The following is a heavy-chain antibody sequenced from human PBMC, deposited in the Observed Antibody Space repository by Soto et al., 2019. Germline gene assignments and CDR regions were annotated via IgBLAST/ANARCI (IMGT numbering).Heavy chain of an antibody. CDR3: ARNGIAAAGTTYYNYGMDV. J-gene: IGHJ6*02. V-gene: IGHV5-51*01. D-gene: IGHD6-13*01. CDR1: GYSFTSYW. CDR2: IYPGDSDT. Sequence: GESLKISCKGSGYSFTSYWIGWVRQMPGKGLEWMGIIYPGDSDTRYSPSFQGQVTISADKSISTAYLQWSSLKASDTAMYYCARNGIAAAGTTYYNYGMDVWGQGTTVTVSS.